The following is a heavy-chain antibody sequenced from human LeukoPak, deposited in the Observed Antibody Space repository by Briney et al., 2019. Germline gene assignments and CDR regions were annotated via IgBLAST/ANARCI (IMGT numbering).Heavy chain of an antibody. CDR1: GFTFDDYG. D-gene: IGHD6-13*01. V-gene: IGHV3-20*04. Sequence: GGSLRLSCAASGFTFDDYGMSWVRQAPGKGLEWVSGINWNGGSTGYADSVKGRFTISRDNAKNSLYLQMNSLRAEDTALYYCARVSSSSWYPHGAFDIWGQGTMVTVSS. CDR3: ARVSSSSWYPHGAFDI. J-gene: IGHJ3*02. CDR2: INWNGGST.